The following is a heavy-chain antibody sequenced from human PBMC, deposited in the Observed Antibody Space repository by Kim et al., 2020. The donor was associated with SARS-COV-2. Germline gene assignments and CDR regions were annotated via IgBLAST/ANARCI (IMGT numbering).Heavy chain of an antibody. J-gene: IGHJ5*02. CDR1: GYTFTRYG. D-gene: IGHD1-26*01. V-gene: IGHV1-18*01. Sequence: ASVKVSCKASGYTFTRYGIVWVRQALGQGLEWMGWISGSNGDTQYAQKLQGRVTMTTDTSTNTAYMELRSLTSDDTAVYYCARDSEVVGTTPNWFDRWGQGTLVTVSS. CDR2: ISGSNGDT. CDR3: ARDSEVVGTTPNWFDR.